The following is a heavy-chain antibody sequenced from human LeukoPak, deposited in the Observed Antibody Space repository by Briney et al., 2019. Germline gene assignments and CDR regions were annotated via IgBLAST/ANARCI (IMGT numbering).Heavy chain of an antibody. D-gene: IGHD1-26*01. V-gene: IGHV3-30*04. CDR3: AKVGAWSKGVYYFDY. CDR1: GFTFSSYA. J-gene: IGHJ4*02. Sequence: GGSLRLSCAASGFTFSSYAMHWVRQAPGKGLEWVAVISYDGSNKYYADSVKGRFTISRDNSKNTLYLQMNSLRAEDTAVYYCAKVGAWSKGVYYFDYWGQGTLVTVSS. CDR2: ISYDGSNK.